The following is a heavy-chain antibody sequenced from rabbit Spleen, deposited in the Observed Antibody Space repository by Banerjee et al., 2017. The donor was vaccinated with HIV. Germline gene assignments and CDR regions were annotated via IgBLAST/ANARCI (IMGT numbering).Heavy chain of an antibody. CDR1: GFSFSGTYY. V-gene: IGHV1S40*01. CDR3: ARDTGTSFSTYGMDL. J-gene: IGHJ6*01. D-gene: IGHD7-1*01. CDR2: MYAGSGSSI. Sequence: QSLEESGGDLVKPGASLTLTCTASGFSFSGTYYMCWVRQAPGKGPEWIACMYAGSGSSIYYASWSKGRFTISKTSSTTVTLQMTSLTAADTATYFCARDTGTSFSTYGMDLWGQGTLVTVS.